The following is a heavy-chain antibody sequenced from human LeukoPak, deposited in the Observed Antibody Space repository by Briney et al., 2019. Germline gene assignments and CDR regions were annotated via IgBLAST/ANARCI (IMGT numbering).Heavy chain of an antibody. CDR1: GGSLSSYY. Sequence: PSETLSLTCTLSGGSLSSYYWSWIRQPPGKGLEWIGYIYYSGSTSYNPSLKSRVIILVDTSKNQFSLKLSSVTAADTAVYYCARHERDASLDHALDIWGQGTMVTVSS. V-gene: IGHV4-59*08. D-gene: IGHD5-24*01. CDR2: IYYSGST. CDR3: ARHERDASLDHALDI. J-gene: IGHJ3*02.